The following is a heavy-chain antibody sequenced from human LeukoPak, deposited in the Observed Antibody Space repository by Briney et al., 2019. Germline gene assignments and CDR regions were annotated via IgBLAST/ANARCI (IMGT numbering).Heavy chain of an antibody. V-gene: IGHV3-48*01. Sequence: PGGSLRLXCAASGFTCSSYSMNWVRLAPGKGLESVSYISSSSSTIYYADSVKGRFTISRDNAKNSLYLQMNSLRAEDTAVYYCARDGGIVVVPAAPNWFDPWGQGTLVTVSS. J-gene: IGHJ5*02. D-gene: IGHD2-2*01. CDR3: ARDGGIVVVPAAPNWFDP. CDR2: ISSSSSTI. CDR1: GFTCSSYS.